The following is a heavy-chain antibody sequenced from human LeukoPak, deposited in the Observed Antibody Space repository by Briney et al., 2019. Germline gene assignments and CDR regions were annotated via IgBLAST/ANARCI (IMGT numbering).Heavy chain of an antibody. V-gene: IGHV4-59*12. CDR3: AREGRYRYGYNEYHLYMDI. Sequence: MSSETLSLTCTVSGGSISSYYWSWIRQSPGKGLEWIGYIYYDGSTNYNPSLRGRVTISVDTPKNQFSPKLSSVTAAETAVYYCAREGRYRYGYNEYHLYMDIWGKGTTVTVSS. CDR2: IYYDGST. J-gene: IGHJ6*03. CDR1: GGSISSYY. D-gene: IGHD5-18*01.